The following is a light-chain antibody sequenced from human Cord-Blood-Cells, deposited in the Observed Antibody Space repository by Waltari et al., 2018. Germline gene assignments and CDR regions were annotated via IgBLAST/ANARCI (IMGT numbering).Light chain of an antibody. CDR1: SSDVGGYNY. J-gene: IGLJ3*02. V-gene: IGLV2-14*01. CDR3: SSYTSSSTNWV. Sequence: QSAPTQPAPVAGSPGPSITIPCTGTSSDVGGYNYVPWYQQHPGKAPTLMIYDVSKRPSGVSNRFSGSKSGNTASLTISGLQAEDEADYYCSSYTSSSTNWVFGGGTKL. CDR2: DVS.